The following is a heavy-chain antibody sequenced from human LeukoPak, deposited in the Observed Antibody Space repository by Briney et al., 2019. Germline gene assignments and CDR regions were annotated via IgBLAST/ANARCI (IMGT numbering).Heavy chain of an antibody. D-gene: IGHD6-13*01. CDR1: GGTFSSYA. V-gene: IGHV1-69*05. J-gene: IGHJ5*02. CDR2: IIPIFGTA. Sequence: VASVKVSCKASGGTFSSYAISWVRQAPGQGLEWMGRIIPIFGTANYAQMFQGRVTITTDESTSTAYMELSSLRSEDTAVYYCARDRESGYSSSWYGRTFDPWGQGTLVTVSS. CDR3: ARDRESGYSSSWYGRTFDP.